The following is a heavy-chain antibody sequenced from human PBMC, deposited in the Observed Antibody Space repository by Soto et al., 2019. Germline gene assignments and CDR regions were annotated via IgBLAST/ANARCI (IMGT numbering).Heavy chain of an antibody. CDR2: ISVNNGNT. J-gene: IGHJ6*03. Sequence: QVQLVQSGAELKKPGASAKVSCKASGYMFTSYGISWVRQAPGQGLEWMAWISVNNGNTNYAQKFQGRVTMTTDTSTHTAHMELRSLRYDDTAVYYCARFNGSGTNYYMDVWGKGTTVIVSS. D-gene: IGHD3-10*01. CDR1: GYMFTSYG. CDR3: ARFNGSGTNYYMDV. V-gene: IGHV1-18*01.